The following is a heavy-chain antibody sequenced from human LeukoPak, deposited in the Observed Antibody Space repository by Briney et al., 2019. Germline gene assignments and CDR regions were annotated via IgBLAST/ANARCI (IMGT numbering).Heavy chain of an antibody. J-gene: IGHJ4*02. D-gene: IGHD2-2*01. V-gene: IGHV4-59*01. CDR3: GRWPYCSGANCSRDY. Sequence: SENLSLTGTVAGGSISDYYWSCIAQPPGKVLVWFGYIYYSESAYYNPSLKSRVTISVDASQNQFSLKLSSVTAADTAVYYCGRWPYCSGANCSRDYWGQGTLVTVSS. CDR1: GGSISDYY. CDR2: IYYSESA.